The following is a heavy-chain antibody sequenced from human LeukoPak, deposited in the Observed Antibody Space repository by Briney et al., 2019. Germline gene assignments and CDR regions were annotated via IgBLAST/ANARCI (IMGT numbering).Heavy chain of an antibody. CDR2: INHSGST. D-gene: IGHD6-13*01. Sequence: PSETLSLTCAVYGGSFSGYYWSWIRQPPGKGLEWIGEINHSGSTNYNPSLKSRVTISVDTSKNQFSLKLSSVTAADTAVYYCARPISSSWLYYFDYWGQGTLVTVSS. J-gene: IGHJ4*02. CDR3: ARPISSSWLYYFDY. V-gene: IGHV4-34*01. CDR1: GGSFSGYY.